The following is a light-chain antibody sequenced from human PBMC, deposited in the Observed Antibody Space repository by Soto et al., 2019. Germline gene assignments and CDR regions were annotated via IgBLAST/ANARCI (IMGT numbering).Light chain of an antibody. CDR3: HQYYSSPPMYT. J-gene: IGKJ2*01. V-gene: IGKV4-1*01. CDR1: QNVLHNSNNKNY. CDR2: WAS. Sequence: DIVMTQSPDSLAVSLGERATINCKSSQNVLHNSNNKNYLAWYQQKPGQPPKLLIYWASTRESGVPDRSSGSGSGTDFTLTISSLQAEDVAIYYCHQYYSSPPMYTFGQGTKLEIK.